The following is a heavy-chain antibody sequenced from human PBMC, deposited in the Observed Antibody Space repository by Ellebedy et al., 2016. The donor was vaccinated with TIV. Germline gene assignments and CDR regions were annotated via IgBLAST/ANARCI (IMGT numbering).Heavy chain of an antibody. V-gene: IGHV5-10-1*01. CDR3: ALREFGDFHY. D-gene: IGHD2/OR15-2a*01. J-gene: IGHJ4*02. CDR2: IDPADADT. CDR1: GYRFSRYW. Sequence: GESLKISCQGSGYRFSRYWINWVRLVPGKGLEWLVRIDPADADTNYSPSFQGHVTMSVDDSITTAYLQWSNLEASDTAMYYCALREFGDFHYWGQGTLVTVSS.